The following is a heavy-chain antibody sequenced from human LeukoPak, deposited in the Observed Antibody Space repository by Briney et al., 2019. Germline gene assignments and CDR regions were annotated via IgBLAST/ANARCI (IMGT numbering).Heavy chain of an antibody. D-gene: IGHD5-18*01. V-gene: IGHV3-9*01. Sequence: GGSLRLSCAASGFTFDDYAMHWVRQAPGKGLEWVSGISWNSGSIGYADSVKGRFTISRDNAKNSLYLQMNSLRAGDTAVYYCARGQLDTAMVWSYYYYYMDVWGKGTTVTISS. CDR3: ARGQLDTAMVWSYYYYYMDV. J-gene: IGHJ6*03. CDR2: ISWNSGSI. CDR1: GFTFDDYA.